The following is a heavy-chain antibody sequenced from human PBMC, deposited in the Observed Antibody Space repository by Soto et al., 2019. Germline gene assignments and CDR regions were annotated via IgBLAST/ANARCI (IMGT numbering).Heavy chain of an antibody. CDR3: ASNGYSSTWHSWFDP. J-gene: IGHJ5*02. V-gene: IGHV1-46*03. CDR2: INPSGGST. Sequence: ASVKVSCKASGYTFTRYYMHWVRQAPGQGLEWMGIINPSGGSTSYAQKFQGRVTMTRDTSTSTVYMELSSLRSEDTAVYYCASNGYSSTWHSWFDPWGQGTLVTVSS. D-gene: IGHD6-13*01. CDR1: GYTFTRYY.